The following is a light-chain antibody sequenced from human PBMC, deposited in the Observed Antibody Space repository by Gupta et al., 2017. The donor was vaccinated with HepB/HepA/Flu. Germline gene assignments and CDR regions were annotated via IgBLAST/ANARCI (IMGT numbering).Light chain of an antibody. CDR2: TVT. CDR3: TSWTTSSIGI. CDR1: NNDVGGHNY. Sequence: QSALTQPASVSGSPGQSITISCTGTNNDVGGHNYLSWYQQHPGKAPKLIIYTVTDRPSGVSNRFSGSKSGNTASLTXSXLQPEDXADYYCTSWTTSSIGIFGGGTKLTVL. J-gene: IGLJ2*01. V-gene: IGLV2-14*03.